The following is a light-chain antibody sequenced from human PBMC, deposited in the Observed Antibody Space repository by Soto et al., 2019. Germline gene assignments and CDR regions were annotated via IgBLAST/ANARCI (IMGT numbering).Light chain of an antibody. CDR1: QGLSSY. Sequence: IQLTQSPSSLSVCVGDRVTITCRASQGLSSYLAWYQQKPGKGPKLLIYAASTLQSGVPSRFSGSGSETDFTLTISSLQAEDFATYYCQQVNSYPLTFGGGTKVDIK. CDR2: AAS. CDR3: QQVNSYPLT. J-gene: IGKJ4*01. V-gene: IGKV1-9*01.